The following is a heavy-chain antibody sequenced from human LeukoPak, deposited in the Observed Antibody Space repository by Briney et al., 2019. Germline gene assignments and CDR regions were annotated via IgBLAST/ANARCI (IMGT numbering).Heavy chain of an antibody. D-gene: IGHD6-13*01. CDR3: ARVIAAAGTGLDY. V-gene: IGHV3-48*03. Sequence: GGSLRLSCAASGFTFSNYEMNWVRQAPGKGLEWISYISSSGTTIYYADSVKGRFTISRDNAKNSLYLQMNSLRAEDTAVYYCARVIAAAGTGLDYWGQGTLVTDSS. CDR2: ISSSGTTI. J-gene: IGHJ4*02. CDR1: GFTFSNYE.